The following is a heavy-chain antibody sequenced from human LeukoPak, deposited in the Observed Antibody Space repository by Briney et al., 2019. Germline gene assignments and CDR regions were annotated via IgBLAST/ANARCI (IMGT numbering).Heavy chain of an antibody. CDR1: GFTFSSYA. D-gene: IGHD4-11*01. J-gene: IGHJ4*02. CDR3: AKNRGNYYYFDY. CDR2: ISGSGDST. Sequence: GGSLRLSCAASGFTFSSYAMSWVRQAPGKGLEWVSAISGSGDSTYYADSVKDRLTISRDKSKNTLYLQMTSLGADDTAVYYCAKNRGNYYYFDYWGQGTLVTVSS. V-gene: IGHV3-23*01.